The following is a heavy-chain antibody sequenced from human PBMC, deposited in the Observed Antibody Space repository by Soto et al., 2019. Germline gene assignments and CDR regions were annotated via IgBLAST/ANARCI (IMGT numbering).Heavy chain of an antibody. CDR2: ISGSGGST. Sequence: EVQLLESGGGLVQPGGSLRLSCAASGFTFSSYAMSWVRQAPGKGLEWVSAISGSGGSTYYADSVKGRFTISRDNSKNTLYLQMNSLRAEDTAVYYCAKAQVYCSSTSCYPTTGYYYGMDVWGQGTTVTVSS. CDR3: AKAQVYCSSTSCYPTTGYYYGMDV. D-gene: IGHD2-2*01. CDR1: GFTFSSYA. J-gene: IGHJ6*02. V-gene: IGHV3-23*01.